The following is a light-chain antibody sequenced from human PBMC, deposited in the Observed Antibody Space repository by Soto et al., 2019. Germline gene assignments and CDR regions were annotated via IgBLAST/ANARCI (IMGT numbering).Light chain of an antibody. Sequence: IQLTQSPSSLSASVGDRVTITCWASQAITGYVAWYQQNPGQAPKLLIYAASTLQSGVPSRFSGSGSGTDFTLTISSLHPTDFATYFCQQFKSYPYTFGQGTRLEIK. CDR2: AAS. CDR3: QQFKSYPYT. CDR1: QAITGY. V-gene: IGKV1-9*01. J-gene: IGKJ5*01.